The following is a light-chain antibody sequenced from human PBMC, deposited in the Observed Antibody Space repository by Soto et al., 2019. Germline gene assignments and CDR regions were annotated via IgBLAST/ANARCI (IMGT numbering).Light chain of an antibody. J-gene: IGKJ1*01. V-gene: IGKV1-5*01. CDR3: HQYNSWTRT. CDR1: QNISSW. CDR2: GAS. Sequence: EIQMTQSPATLSASVGERATLSCRASQNISSWLAWYQQKPGKAPKLLIYGASRRESGIPARFSGSGSGTEFTLTISSLQSDDFAAYYCHQYNSWTRTFGQGTKVDIK.